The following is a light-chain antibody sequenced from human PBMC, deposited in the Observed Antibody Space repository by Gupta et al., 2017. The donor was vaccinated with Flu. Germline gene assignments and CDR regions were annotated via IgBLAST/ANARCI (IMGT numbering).Light chain of an antibody. Sequence: GERATVSCRASQSFSSNLAWYQLKPGQAPRLLIYGASTKPTGIPDRFSGSGSGTDFTLTISRLEPEDFVVYYCHQYGSSPRTFGQGTKVEIK. V-gene: IGKV3-20*01. CDR2: GAS. J-gene: IGKJ1*01. CDR1: QSFSSN. CDR3: HQYGSSPRT.